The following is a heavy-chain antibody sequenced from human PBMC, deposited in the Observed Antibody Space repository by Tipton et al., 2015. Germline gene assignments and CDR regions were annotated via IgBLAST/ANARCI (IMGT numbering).Heavy chain of an antibody. CDR3: AAFCYGGNCPDY. D-gene: IGHD2-15*01. CDR2: VFHTGAT. CDR1: GVSISSYY. Sequence: LRLSCAVSGVSISSYYWTWIRQPPGKGLQWVGNVFHTGATSYNSSLKSRLTFSIDTSKSQVSLRLSSVTAADTAVYYCAAFCYGGNCPDYWGQGTLVIVSA. J-gene: IGHJ4*02. V-gene: IGHV4-59*01.